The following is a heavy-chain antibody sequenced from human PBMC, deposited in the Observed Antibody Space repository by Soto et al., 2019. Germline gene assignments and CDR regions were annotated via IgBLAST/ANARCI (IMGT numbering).Heavy chain of an antibody. Sequence: GGSLRLSCAASGFTFSSYGMHWVRQAPGKGLEWVAVIWYDGSNKYYADSVKGRFTISRDNSKNTLYLQMNSLRAEDTAVYYCARDIAGAAAGIDYWGQGTLVTVSS. V-gene: IGHV3-33*01. CDR2: IWYDGSNK. J-gene: IGHJ4*02. CDR3: ARDIAGAAAGIDY. CDR1: GFTFSSYG. D-gene: IGHD6-13*01.